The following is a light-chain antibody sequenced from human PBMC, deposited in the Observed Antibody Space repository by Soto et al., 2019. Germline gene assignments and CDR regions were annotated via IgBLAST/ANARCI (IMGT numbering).Light chain of an antibody. CDR2: EDD. CDR3: QSYYHNNVV. CDR1: SGSIASNY. V-gene: IGLV6-57*04. Sequence: NFMLTQPHSVSESPGKTVTISCTRSSGSIASNYVQWYQQLPGSAPTTMIYEDDQRPSGVPDRFSGSIDSSSNSASLTISGLKTEDEADYYCQSYYHNNVVFGGGTKLTVL. J-gene: IGLJ2*01.